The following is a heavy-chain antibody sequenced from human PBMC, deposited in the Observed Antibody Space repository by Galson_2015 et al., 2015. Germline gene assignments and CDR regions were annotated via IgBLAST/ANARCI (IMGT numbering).Heavy chain of an antibody. Sequence: SLRLSCAASGFTFSSYAMSWVRQAPGKGLEWVSAISGSGGSTYYADSVKGRFTTSRDNSKNTLYLQMNSLRAEDTAVYYCAKGPGKYSSGWYNYPSWFDPWGQGTLVTVSS. D-gene: IGHD6-19*01. V-gene: IGHV3-23*01. CDR1: GFTFSSYA. CDR3: AKGPGKYSSGWYNYPSWFDP. CDR2: ISGSGGST. J-gene: IGHJ5*02.